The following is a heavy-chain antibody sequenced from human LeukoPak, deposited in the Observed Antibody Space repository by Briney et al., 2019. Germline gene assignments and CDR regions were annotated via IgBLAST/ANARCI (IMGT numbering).Heavy chain of an antibody. CDR1: GGSISSGSYY. D-gene: IGHD2-15*01. J-gene: IGHJ4*02. CDR2: IYTSGST. Sequence: ASETLSLTCTVSGGSISSGSYYWSWIRQPAGKGLEWIGRIYTSGSTNYNPSLKSRVTISADTSKNQFSLKLSSVTAADTAVYYCASTRPKDAAVDYWGQGTLVTVSS. CDR3: ASTRPKDAAVDY. V-gene: IGHV4-61*02.